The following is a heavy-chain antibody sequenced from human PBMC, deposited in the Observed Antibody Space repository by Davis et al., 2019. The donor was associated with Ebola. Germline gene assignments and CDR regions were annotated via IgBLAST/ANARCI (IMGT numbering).Heavy chain of an antibody. D-gene: IGHD3-16*02. J-gene: IGHJ6*02. CDR2: NYSGGST. Sequence: GESLKISCAASGFTFSDYYMSWVRQAPGKGLEWVSVNYSGGSTYYADSVKGRFTISRHNSKNTLYLQMNSLRAEDTAVYYCARGSFYYYGMDVWGQGTTVTVSS. CDR1: GFTFSDYY. V-gene: IGHV3-53*04. CDR3: ARGSFYYYGMDV.